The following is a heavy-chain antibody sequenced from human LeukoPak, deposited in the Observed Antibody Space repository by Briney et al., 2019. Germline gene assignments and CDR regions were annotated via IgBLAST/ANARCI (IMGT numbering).Heavy chain of an antibody. D-gene: IGHD3-22*01. CDR3: ARFPRYDSSGYYPDY. J-gene: IGHJ4*02. CDR2: IYYSGST. Sequence: SETLSLTCTVSGGFISSYYWSWIRQPPGKGLEWIGYIYYSGSTNYNPSLKSRVTISVHTSKDQFSLKLSSVTAADTAVYYCARFPRYDSSGYYPDYWGQGTLVTVSS. V-gene: IGHV4-59*08. CDR1: GGFISSYY.